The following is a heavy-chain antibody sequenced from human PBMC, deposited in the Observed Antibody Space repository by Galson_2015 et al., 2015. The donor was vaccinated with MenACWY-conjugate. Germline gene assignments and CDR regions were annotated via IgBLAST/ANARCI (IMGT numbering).Heavy chain of an antibody. V-gene: IGHV3-15*01. Sequence: SLRLSCAGSAFTFSNAYMSWVRQAPGKGLEWVGRIKSQTDGGKIDYAAPVKGRFTISRDDSKNTLYLQMNSLKIEDTAVYYCTTHKPDSWGGLLFHFYMDVWGKGTTVTLSS. CDR3: TTHKPDSWGGLLFHFYMDV. D-gene: IGHD2-21*01. CDR1: AFTFSNAY. J-gene: IGHJ6*03. CDR2: IKSQTDGGKI.